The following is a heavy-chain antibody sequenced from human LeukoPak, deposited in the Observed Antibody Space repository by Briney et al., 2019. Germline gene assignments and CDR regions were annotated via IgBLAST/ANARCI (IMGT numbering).Heavy chain of an antibody. D-gene: IGHD1-14*01. CDR3: TGAFDI. J-gene: IGHJ3*02. CDR2: INNDGSST. Sequence: GGSLRLSCAASGFTFSSYWMHWVRQAPGKGLVWVSHINNDGSSTRYADSVKGRLTISRDNAKNTLYLQMNSLRAEDTAVYYCTGAFDIWGQGTMVTVSS. V-gene: IGHV3-74*01. CDR1: GFTFSSYW.